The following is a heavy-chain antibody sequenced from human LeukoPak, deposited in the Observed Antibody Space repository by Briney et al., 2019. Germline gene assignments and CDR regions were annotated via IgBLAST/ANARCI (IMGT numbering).Heavy chain of an antibody. D-gene: IGHD2-2*01. CDR2: IYTSGST. Sequence: SQTLSLTCTVSGGSISSGSYYWNWIRQPAGKGLEWIGRIYTSGSTNYNPSLKSRVTISVDTSKNQFSLKLSSVTAADTAVYYCARVNEALGYCSSTTCSSMDVWGKGTTVTVSP. J-gene: IGHJ6*04. CDR3: ARVNEALGYCSSTTCSSMDV. CDR1: GGSISSGSYY. V-gene: IGHV4-61*02.